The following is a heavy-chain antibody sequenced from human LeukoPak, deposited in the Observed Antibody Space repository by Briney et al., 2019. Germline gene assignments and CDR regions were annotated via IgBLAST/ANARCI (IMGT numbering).Heavy chain of an antibody. D-gene: IGHD3-3*02. Sequence: ASVKVSCKASGYTFTSYYMHWVRQAPGQGLEWMGIINPSGGSTSYAQKFQGRATMTRDMSTSTVYMELSSLRSEDTAVYYCARVRDRLAAHDAFDIWGQGTMVTVSS. CDR1: GYTFTSYY. CDR2: INPSGGST. V-gene: IGHV1-46*01. CDR3: ARVRDRLAAHDAFDI. J-gene: IGHJ3*02.